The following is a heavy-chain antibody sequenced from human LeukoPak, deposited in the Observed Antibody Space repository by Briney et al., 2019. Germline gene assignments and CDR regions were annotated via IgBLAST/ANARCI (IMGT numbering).Heavy chain of an antibody. J-gene: IGHJ6*02. CDR2: MSYGGDNK. Sequence: GGSLRLSCAVSGFTFTGCAIHWVRQAPGKGLEWVAVMSYGGDNKYYADSVKGRFTISRDNSKNTLYLQMNSLRPEDTAVYYCARDRSVYCSRGSCLLYGMDVWGQGTTVTVSS. CDR1: GFTFTGCA. CDR3: ARDRSVYCSRGSCLLYGMDV. V-gene: IGHV3-30-3*01. D-gene: IGHD2-15*01.